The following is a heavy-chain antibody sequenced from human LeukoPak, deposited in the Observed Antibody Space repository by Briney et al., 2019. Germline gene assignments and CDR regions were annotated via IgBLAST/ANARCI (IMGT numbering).Heavy chain of an antibody. CDR3: ARDNEGATLFDY. CDR1: GGSISSYY. V-gene: IGHV4-59*12. J-gene: IGHJ4*02. CDR2: IYYSGST. Sequence: PSETLSLTCTVSGGSISSYYWSWIRQPPGKGLEWIGYIYYSGSTNYNPSLKSRVTISVDTSKNQFSLKLSSVTAADTAVYYCARDNEGATLFDYWGQGTLVTVSS. D-gene: IGHD1-26*01.